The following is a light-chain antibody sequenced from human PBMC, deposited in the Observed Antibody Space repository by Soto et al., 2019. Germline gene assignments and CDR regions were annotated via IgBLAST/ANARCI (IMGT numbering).Light chain of an antibody. V-gene: IGKV3-15*01. Sequence: DIVMTQSPATLSESPGETATLSCRASQSVGSAVAWYQHKPGQAPRLLIVAASFRATGFRGRFTGGGSGTEFTLAISSLQSEDFAVYYCQQYRNWPPLTFGGGTTVEIK. J-gene: IGKJ4*01. CDR2: AAS. CDR1: QSVGSA. CDR3: QQYRNWPPLT.